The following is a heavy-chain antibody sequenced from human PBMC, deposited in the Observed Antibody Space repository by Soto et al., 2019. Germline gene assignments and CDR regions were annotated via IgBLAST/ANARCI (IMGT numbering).Heavy chain of an antibody. J-gene: IGHJ6*02. CDR3: ARGVYYYDSSGYSDYYYGMDV. D-gene: IGHD3-22*01. V-gene: IGHV4-59*01. CDR1: GGSISSYY. Sequence: QVQLQESGPGLVKPSETLSLTCTVSGGSISSYYWSWIRQPPGKGLEWIGYIYYSGSTNYNPSLTSPVTPPVATSQNQCSRQLSSVTAADTAVYYGARGVYYYDSSGYSDYYYGMDVWGQGTTVTVSS. CDR2: IYYSGST.